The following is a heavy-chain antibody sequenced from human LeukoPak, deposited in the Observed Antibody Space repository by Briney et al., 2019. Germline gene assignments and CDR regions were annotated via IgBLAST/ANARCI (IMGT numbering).Heavy chain of an antibody. CDR3: AKDRGRTHYYYMDV. D-gene: IGHD3-10*01. V-gene: IGHV3-23*01. Sequence: PGGSLRLSCAASGFTFRSYVMSWVRQAPGKGLEWVSAISGSGGSTYNADSVKGRFTISRDNSKNTLYLQMNSLRAEDTAVFYCAKDRGRTHYYYMDVWGKGTTVTISS. CDR2: ISGSGGST. CDR1: GFTFRSYV. J-gene: IGHJ6*03.